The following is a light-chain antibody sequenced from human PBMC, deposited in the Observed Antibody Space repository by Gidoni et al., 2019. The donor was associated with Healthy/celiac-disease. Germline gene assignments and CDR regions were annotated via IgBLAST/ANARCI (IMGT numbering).Light chain of an antibody. CDR1: QGINSA. J-gene: IGKJ1*01. CDR3: PPSNRYPQT. Sequence: AIQLTQSPSSLSASVGDRVTITCRASQGINSALAWYQQKPGKAPDLLIFHASTLESGVPSRFLGSGAGTDFTLPLRSLPPEDFATYYCPPSNRYPQTFGQGTKVEIK. CDR2: HAS. V-gene: IGKV1-13*02.